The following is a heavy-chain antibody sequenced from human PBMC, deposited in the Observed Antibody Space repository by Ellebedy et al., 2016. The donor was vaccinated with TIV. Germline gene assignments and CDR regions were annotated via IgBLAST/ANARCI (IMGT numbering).Heavy chain of an antibody. CDR2: INPNSGGT. J-gene: IGHJ6*02. D-gene: IGHD6-13*01. CDR1: GYTFTGYY. CDR3: ATVAAAELVYYYYYGMDV. Sequence: ASVKVSCKASGYTFTGYYMHWVRQAPGQGLEWMGWINPNSGGTNYAQKFQGRVTMTRDTSISTAYMELSRLRSDDTAVYYCATVAAAELVYYYYYGMDVWGQGTTVTVSS. V-gene: IGHV1-2*02.